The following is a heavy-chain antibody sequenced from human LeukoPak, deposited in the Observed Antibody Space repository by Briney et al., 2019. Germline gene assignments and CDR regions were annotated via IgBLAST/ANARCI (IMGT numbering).Heavy chain of an antibody. CDR1: GGSISSYY. V-gene: IGHV4-59*01. D-gene: IGHD2-2*01. J-gene: IGHJ5*02. CDR3: ARETPHCSSTSCLNWFDP. CDR2: IYYSGST. Sequence: SETLSLTCTVSGGSISSYYWSWIQQPPGKGLEWIGYIYYSGSTNYNPSLKSRVTISVDTSKNQFSLKLSSVTAADTAVYYCARETPHCSSTSCLNWFDPWGQGTLVTVSS.